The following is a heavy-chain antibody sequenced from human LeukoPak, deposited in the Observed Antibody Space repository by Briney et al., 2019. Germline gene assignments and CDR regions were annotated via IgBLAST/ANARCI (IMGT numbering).Heavy chain of an antibody. V-gene: IGHV1-18*01. J-gene: IGHJ6*03. CDR3: ARARNPLDYHYYMDV. CDR2: NSVHNGNT. Sequence: ASVKVSCKASGYMFTIYGISWVRQAPGQGVEWMGWNSVHNGNTKYAQRFQGRVTMTTDTSTSTAYMELRSLRSDDTAVYYCARARNPLDYHYYMDVWGKGTTVTVSS. CDR1: GYMFTIYG.